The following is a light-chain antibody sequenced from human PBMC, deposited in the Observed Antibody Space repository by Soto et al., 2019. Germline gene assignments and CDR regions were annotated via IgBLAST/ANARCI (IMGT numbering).Light chain of an antibody. CDR3: QQYDKYPWT. V-gene: IGKV1-5*03. Sequence: DIQMTQSPSTLSASVGDRVTITCRASQSLSGWLAWYQQKPGRTPELLIYEASILETGVPSMFSGSGSGTVFSFTISSLQPEDFATYYGQQYDKYPWTFGQGTKVEIK. CDR2: EAS. CDR1: QSLSGW. J-gene: IGKJ1*01.